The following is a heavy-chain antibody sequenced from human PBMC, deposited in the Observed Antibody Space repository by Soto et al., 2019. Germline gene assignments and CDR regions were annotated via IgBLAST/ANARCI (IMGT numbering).Heavy chain of an antibody. CDR1: GYTFTSYG. J-gene: IGHJ4*02. CDR3: ARARHYYYGSGSYFDY. Sequence: ASVKVSCKASGYTFTSYGISWVRQAPGQGLEWMGWISAYNGNTNYAQKLQGRVTMTTDTSTNTAYMELRSLRSDDTAVYYCARARHYYYGSGSYFDYWGQGTLVTVSS. V-gene: IGHV1-18*04. D-gene: IGHD3-10*01. CDR2: ISAYNGNT.